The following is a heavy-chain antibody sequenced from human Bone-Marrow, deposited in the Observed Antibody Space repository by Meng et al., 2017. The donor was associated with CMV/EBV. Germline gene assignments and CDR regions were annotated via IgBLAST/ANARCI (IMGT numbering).Heavy chain of an antibody. CDR1: GFTFSSYS. D-gene: IGHD6-19*01. V-gene: IGHV3-21*01. Sequence: GESLKISCAASGFTFSSYSMNWVRQAPGKGLEWVSSISSSSSYIYYADSVKGRFTISRDNAKNSLYLQMNSLRAEDTAVYYCAREGLRGYGSSWFDPWGQGTLVTVSS. J-gene: IGHJ5*02. CDR3: AREGLRGYGSSWFDP. CDR2: ISSSSSYI.